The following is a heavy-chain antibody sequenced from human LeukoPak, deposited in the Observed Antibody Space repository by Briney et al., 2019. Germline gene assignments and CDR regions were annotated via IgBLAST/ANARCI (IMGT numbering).Heavy chain of an antibody. CDR3: ATHYCSGGSCHGSISTFDY. D-gene: IGHD2-15*01. V-gene: IGHV1-24*01. Sequence: ASVKVSCKVSGYTLTELSMHWVRQAPGKGLEWMGGFDPEDGETIYAQKFQGRVTMTEDTSTDTAYMELSSLRSEDTAVYYCATHYCSGGSCHGSISTFDYWGQGTLVTVSS. CDR1: GYTLTELS. CDR2: FDPEDGET. J-gene: IGHJ4*02.